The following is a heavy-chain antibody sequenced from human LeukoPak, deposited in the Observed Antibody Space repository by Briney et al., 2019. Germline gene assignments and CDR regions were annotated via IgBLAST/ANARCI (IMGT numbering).Heavy chain of an antibody. CDR1: GFTFSSYA. J-gene: IGHJ6*02. V-gene: IGHV3-23*01. Sequence: PGGSLRLSCAASGFTFSSYAMSWVRQAPGKGLEWVSAISGSGGSTYYADSVKGRFTISRDNSKNTLYLQMNNLRAEDTAVYYCANGGVSSSWDFYYYYGMDVWGQGTTVTVSS. CDR2: ISGSGGST. CDR3: ANGGVSSSWDFYYYYGMDV. D-gene: IGHD6-6*01.